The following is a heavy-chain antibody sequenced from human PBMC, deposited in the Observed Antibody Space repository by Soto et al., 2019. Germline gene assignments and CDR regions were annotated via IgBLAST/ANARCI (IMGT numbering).Heavy chain of an antibody. CDR1: VVSISSYY. J-gene: IGHJ4*02. Sequence: SETLSLTCTFSVVSISSYYWSCIRHPPGKGLEWIGYIYYSGSTNYNPSLKSRVTISVDTSKNQFSLKPSSVTAADTAVYYCASLGVFYDSSGYADYWGQGTLVTVSS. CDR3: ASLGVFYDSSGYADY. V-gene: IGHV4-59*01. CDR2: IYYSGST. D-gene: IGHD3-22*01.